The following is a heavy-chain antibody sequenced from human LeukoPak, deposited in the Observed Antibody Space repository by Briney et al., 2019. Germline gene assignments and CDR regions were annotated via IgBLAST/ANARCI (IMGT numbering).Heavy chain of an antibody. CDR2: IWYDGSNR. CDR1: GFSFRDNA. J-gene: IGHJ4*02. Sequence: GRSLRLSCAASGFSFRDNAMHWVRQAPGKGLEWVAIIWYDGSNRCYADSVKGRFTIYRDNSKNALYLQMNSLRVEDTAVYYCARGGISARPDYWGQGTLVSVSS. V-gene: IGHV3-33*01. D-gene: IGHD6-6*01. CDR3: ARGGISARPDY.